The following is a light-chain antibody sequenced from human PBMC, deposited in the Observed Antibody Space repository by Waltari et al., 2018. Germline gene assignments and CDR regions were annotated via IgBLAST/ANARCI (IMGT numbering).Light chain of an antibody. CDR1: QGVSSN. CDR2: DAS. Sequence: EIVLTQSPATLSLSPGERGTRSCRASQGVSSNLAWYQQKPGQAPRLLNYDASNRATGVPARCSGSGSGTDFTLTISSLEPEDFAVYYCQQRGTWPLTFGGGTKVEIK. J-gene: IGKJ4*01. V-gene: IGKV3-11*01. CDR3: QQRGTWPLT.